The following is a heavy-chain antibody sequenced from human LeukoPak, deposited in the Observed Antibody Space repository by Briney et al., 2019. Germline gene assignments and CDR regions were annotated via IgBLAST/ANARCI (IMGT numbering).Heavy chain of an antibody. Sequence: ETLSLTCAVYGGSFSGYYWTWIRQTPEKGLEWVSRLKTDGSRTNYADSVEGRFTISRDNTKNTLYLQMNSLRAEDTAIYYCSRDHPGSNSLNSWGQGTLVTVSS. D-gene: IGHD4-11*01. V-gene: IGHV3-74*01. J-gene: IGHJ4*02. CDR3: SRDHPGSNSLNS. CDR2: LKTDGSRT. CDR1: GGSFSGYY.